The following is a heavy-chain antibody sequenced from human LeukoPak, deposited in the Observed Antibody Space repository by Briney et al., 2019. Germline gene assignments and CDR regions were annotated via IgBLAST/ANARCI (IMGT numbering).Heavy chain of an antibody. D-gene: IGHD3-10*01. CDR3: AKQGGDTMVRGVIKDWFDF. J-gene: IGHJ5*01. V-gene: IGHV4-39*01. CDR1: GGSISSSIYY. CDR2: IYFSGTT. Sequence: SETLSLTCTVSGGSISSSIYYWGWIRQPPGTGLEWIGSIYFSGTTYYNPSLKSRVTMSVDTSKNQFSLKLSSVTAADTAVYYCAKQGGDTMVRGVIKDWFDFWGQGTLVTVSS.